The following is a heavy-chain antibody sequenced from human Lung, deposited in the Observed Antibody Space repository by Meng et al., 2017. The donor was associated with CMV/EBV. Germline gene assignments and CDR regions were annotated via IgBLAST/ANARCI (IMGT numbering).Heavy chain of an antibody. V-gene: IGHV5-51*01. CDR3: ARPSGVIENAFDV. J-gene: IGHJ3*01. CDR2: IYPGVSGS. D-gene: IGHD2-21*01. Sequence: GGSLRLSCMASGYSFTNYWIGWVRQTPGKGLEWMGIIYPGVSGSGYSPSFQGQVTFSVDKSVSTAYLQWSSLRASDTGIYYCARPSGVIENAFDVWGQGPMVTVSS. CDR1: GYSFTNYW.